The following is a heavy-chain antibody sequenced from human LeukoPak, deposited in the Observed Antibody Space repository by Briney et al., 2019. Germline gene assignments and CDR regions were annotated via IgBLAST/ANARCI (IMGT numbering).Heavy chain of an antibody. CDR1: GGTFSSYA. CDR2: MNPNSGDT. CDR3: ARGGRGGTWSDY. Sequence: ASVKVSCKASGGTFSSYAISWVRQATGQGLEWMGWMNPNSGDTGYAQKFQGRVTLTRNTSISTAYMELSSLRSEDTAVYYCARGGRGGTWSDYWGQGTLVTVSS. J-gene: IGHJ4*02. V-gene: IGHV1-8*02. D-gene: IGHD1-1*01.